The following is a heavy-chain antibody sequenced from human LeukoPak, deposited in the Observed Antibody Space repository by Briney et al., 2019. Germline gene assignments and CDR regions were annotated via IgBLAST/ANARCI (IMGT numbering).Heavy chain of an antibody. CDR3: ARVDDYGGNQNFDY. CDR2: VYYGGST. J-gene: IGHJ4*02. D-gene: IGHD4-23*01. V-gene: IGHV4-59*01. Sequence: SETLSLTCTVSTNSISNYYWNWIRQSPGKGLEWIGYVYYGGSTSYNPSLKSRVTISVDTSKNQFSLKLSSVTAADTAVYYCARVDDYGGNQNFDYWGQGTLVTVSS. CDR1: TNSISNYY.